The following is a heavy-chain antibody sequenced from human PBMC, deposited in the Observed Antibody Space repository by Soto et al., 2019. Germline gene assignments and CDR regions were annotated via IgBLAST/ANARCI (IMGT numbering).Heavy chain of an antibody. CDR3: AMVDNYVTPTPQDV. CDR1: GYTFTSCA. V-gene: IGHV1-3*01. Sequence: PVKVSCKASGYTFTSCALHSVRQAPGQRLEWMGWINAGNGNTKYSRKVQGRLTMTTDTSTSTAYMDLGSLTSDDTAVYYCAMVDNYVTPTPQDVWGQGTTVTVSS. CDR2: INAGNGNT. D-gene: IGHD3-16*01. J-gene: IGHJ6*02.